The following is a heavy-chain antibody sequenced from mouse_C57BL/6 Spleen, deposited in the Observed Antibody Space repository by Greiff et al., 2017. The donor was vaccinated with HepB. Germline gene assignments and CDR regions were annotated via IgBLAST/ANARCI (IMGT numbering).Heavy chain of an antibody. V-gene: IGHV5-17*01. CDR3: AKDDGSVAMDY. CDR1: GFTFSDYG. CDR2: ISSGSSTI. D-gene: IGHD1-1*01. J-gene: IGHJ4*01. Sequence: EVQLVESGGGLVKPGGSLKLSCAASGFTFSDYGMHWVRQAPEKGLEWVAYISSGSSTIYYADTVKGRYTISRDNAKNTLFLQMTSLRSEDTAMYYCAKDDGSVAMDYWGQGTSVTVSS.